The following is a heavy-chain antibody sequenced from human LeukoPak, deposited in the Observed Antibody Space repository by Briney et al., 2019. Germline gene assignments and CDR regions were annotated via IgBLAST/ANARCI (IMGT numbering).Heavy chain of an antibody. CDR3: ARDGTSSGYYPPIAFDI. V-gene: IGHV3-30-3*01. CDR1: GFTFSNYA. CDR2: ISYDGSNK. D-gene: IGHD3-22*01. Sequence: PGGSLRLSCVASGFTFSNYAMSWVRQAPGKGLEWVAVISYDGSNKYYADSVKGRFTISRDNSKNTLYLQMNSLRAEDTAVYYCARDGTSSGYYPPIAFDIWGQGTMVTVSS. J-gene: IGHJ3*02.